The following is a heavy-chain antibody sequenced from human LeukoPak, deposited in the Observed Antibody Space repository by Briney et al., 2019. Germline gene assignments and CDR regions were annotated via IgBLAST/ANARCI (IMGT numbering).Heavy chain of an antibody. Sequence: ASVKVSCKASGYTFTGYYMHWVRQAPRQGLEWMGWINPNSGGTNYAQKFQGRVTMTRDTSISTAYMELSRLRSDDTAVYYCASRTPPVSYYYYYMDVWGKGTTVTVSS. CDR2: INPNSGGT. J-gene: IGHJ6*03. CDR1: GYTFTGYY. V-gene: IGHV1-2*02. D-gene: IGHD1-14*01. CDR3: ASRTPPVSYYYYYMDV.